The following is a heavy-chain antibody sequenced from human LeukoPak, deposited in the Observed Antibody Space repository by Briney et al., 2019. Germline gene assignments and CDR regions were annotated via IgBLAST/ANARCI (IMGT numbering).Heavy chain of an antibody. CDR3: ARWDGGNRRGNLDY. CDR2: IYYSGST. V-gene: IGHV4-30-4*01. D-gene: IGHD4-23*01. Sequence: SETLSLTCTVSGGSISSGDYYWSWIRQPPGKGLKWIENIYYSGSTYYNPSLKSRVTISVDTSKNQFSLKLSSVTAADTAVYYCARWDGGNRRGNLDYWGQGTLVTVSS. CDR1: GGSISSGDYY. J-gene: IGHJ4*02.